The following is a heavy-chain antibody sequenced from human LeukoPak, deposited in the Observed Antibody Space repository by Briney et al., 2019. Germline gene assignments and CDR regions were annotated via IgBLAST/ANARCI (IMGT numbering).Heavy chain of an antibody. CDR3: ARADFDILYYYYGMDV. J-gene: IGHJ6*02. CDR2: IIPIFGTA. CDR1: GGTFSSYA. D-gene: IGHD3-9*01. Sequence: ASVKVSCKASGGTFSSYAISWVRQAPGQGLEWMGGIIPIFGTANYAQKFQGRVTITADESTSTAYMELSSLRSEDTAVYYCARADFDILYYYYGMDVGGQGTTVTVSS. V-gene: IGHV1-69*13.